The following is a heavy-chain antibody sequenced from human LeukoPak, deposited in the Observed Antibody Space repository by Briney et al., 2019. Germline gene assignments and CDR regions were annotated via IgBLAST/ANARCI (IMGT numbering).Heavy chain of an antibody. D-gene: IGHD2-21*01. Sequence: GGSLRLSCAASGFTFDDYAMHWVRQAPGKGLEWVSLISGDGGSTYYADSVKGRFTTSRDNSKNSLYLQMNSLRTEDTALYYCATAGDWWGQGTLVTVSS. CDR1: GFTFDDYA. V-gene: IGHV3-43*02. CDR3: ATAGDW. J-gene: IGHJ4*02. CDR2: ISGDGGST.